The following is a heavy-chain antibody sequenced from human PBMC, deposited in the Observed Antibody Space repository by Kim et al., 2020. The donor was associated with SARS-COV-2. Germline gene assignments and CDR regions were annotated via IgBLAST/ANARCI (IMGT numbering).Heavy chain of an antibody. D-gene: IGHD7-27*01. CDR3: AKDRQETGDDGGVGYYFDY. V-gene: IGHV3-9*01. CDR1: GFTFDDYA. CDR2: ISWNSGSI. Sequence: GGSLRLSCAASGFTFDDYAMHWVRQAPGKGLEWVSGISWNSGSIGYADSVKGRFTISRDNAKNSLYLQMNSLRAEDTALYYCAKDRQETGDDGGVGYYFDYWGQGTLVTVSS. J-gene: IGHJ4*02.